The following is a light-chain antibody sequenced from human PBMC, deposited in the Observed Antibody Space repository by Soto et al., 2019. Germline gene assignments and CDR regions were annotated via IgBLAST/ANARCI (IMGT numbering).Light chain of an antibody. CDR2: KAS. Sequence: DIQMTQSPSTLSASVGDRVTITCRASQSTSTWLAWYQHKPGKAPNLLIYKASSLESGVPSRFSGRVSDKEFTLPSSILQLDNVETYYNQQYGRYRMFGQGTRVKIK. CDR3: QQYGRYRM. V-gene: IGKV1-5*03. CDR1: QSTSTW. J-gene: IGKJ1*01.